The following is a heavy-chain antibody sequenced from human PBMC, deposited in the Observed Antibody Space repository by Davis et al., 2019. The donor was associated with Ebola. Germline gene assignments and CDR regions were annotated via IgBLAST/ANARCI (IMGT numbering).Heavy chain of an antibody. J-gene: IGHJ6*02. V-gene: IGHV3-43*02. CDR3: VKAVSRIVVSHYYGMDV. Sequence: GESLKISCAASGFTFDDYAMHWVRQAPGKGLEWVSLISGDGGSTYYADSVKGRFTISRDNSKNSLYLQMNSLRTEDTALYYCVKAVSRIVVSHYYGMDVWGQGTTVTVSS. D-gene: IGHD3-22*01. CDR1: GFTFDDYA. CDR2: ISGDGGST.